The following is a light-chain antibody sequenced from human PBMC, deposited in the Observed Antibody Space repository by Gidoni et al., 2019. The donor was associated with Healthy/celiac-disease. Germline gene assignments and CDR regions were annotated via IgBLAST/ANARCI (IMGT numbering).Light chain of an antibody. V-gene: IGKV1-6*01. J-gene: IGKJ1*01. CDR2: AAS. CDR1: QGIRND. Sequence: AIQMTQSPSSLSASVGDRVTITCRASQGIRNDLGWYQQKPGKAPKLLIYAASSLQSGVPSRFSLQPEDFATYYCLQDYNYPWTFGQGTKVEIK. CDR3: LQDYNYPWT.